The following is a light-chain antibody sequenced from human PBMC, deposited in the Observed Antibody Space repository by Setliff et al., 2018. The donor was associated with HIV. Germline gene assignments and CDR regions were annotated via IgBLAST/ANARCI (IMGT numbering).Light chain of an antibody. CDR3: QVWDIGSDHYV. CDR2: SDS. V-gene: IGLV3-21*04. Sequence: SYELTQPPSVSVAPGKTARITCGGNNIGSKGVNWYQQKPGQAPVSVIYSDSDRPSGIPERFSGSNSGNTATLTISRVEVGDEADYYCQVWDIGSDHYVFGTGTRSPS. J-gene: IGLJ1*01. CDR1: NIGSKG.